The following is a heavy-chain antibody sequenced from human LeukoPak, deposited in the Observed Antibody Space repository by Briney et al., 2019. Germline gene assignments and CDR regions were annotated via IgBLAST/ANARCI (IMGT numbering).Heavy chain of an antibody. CDR2: IYYSGST. CDR1: GGSISSGGYY. CDR3: ARGAPSSSPNDY. Sequence: SQTPSLTCTVSGGSISSGGYYWSWIRQHPGKGLEWIGYIYYSGSTYYNPSLKSRVTISVDTSKNQFSLKLSSVTAADTAVYYCARGAPSSSPNDYWGQGTLVTVSS. D-gene: IGHD6-6*01. V-gene: IGHV4-31*03. J-gene: IGHJ4*02.